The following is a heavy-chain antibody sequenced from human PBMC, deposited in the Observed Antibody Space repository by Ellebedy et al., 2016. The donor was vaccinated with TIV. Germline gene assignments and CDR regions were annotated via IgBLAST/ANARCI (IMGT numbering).Heavy chain of an antibody. CDR3: ARRPDGLDF. CDR2: IFHTGII. V-gene: IGHV4-59*01. CDR1: GVSITRYY. J-gene: IGHJ4*02. Sequence: SETLSLTXSVSGVSITRYYWSWIRQSPGRGLEWIGYIFHTGIIKYNPSLKNRVTISIDASKNHFSLNLTSTTAADTAVYYCARRPDGLDFWGPGTLVTVSS.